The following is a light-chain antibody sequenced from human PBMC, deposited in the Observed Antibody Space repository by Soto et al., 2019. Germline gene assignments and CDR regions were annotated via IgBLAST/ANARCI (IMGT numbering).Light chain of an antibody. CDR3: EQYDKSIT. CDR1: QSFRGL. Sequence: EVGLTQYPGTLSLSPGERATLSCRASQSFRGLLAWYQQKPGQAPRLLIYGASSRATGIPDRFSGSGSGTDFTLTINRLEPEDFAVYYCEQYDKSITFGGGTKVDI. J-gene: IGKJ4*01. V-gene: IGKV3-20*01. CDR2: GAS.